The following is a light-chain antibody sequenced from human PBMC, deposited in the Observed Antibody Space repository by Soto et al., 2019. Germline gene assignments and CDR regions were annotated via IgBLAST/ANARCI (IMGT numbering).Light chain of an antibody. V-gene: IGLV3-21*04. CDR2: YDS. CDR1: NIGSKS. J-gene: IGLJ2*01. Sequence: SYELTQPPSVSVAPGKTARITCGGNNIGSKSVHWYQQKPGQAPVLVIYYDSDRPSGIPERFSGSNSGNTATLTISRVEAGDEADYYCQVWDSSSAYVVFGGGTKVTV. CDR3: QVWDSSSAYVV.